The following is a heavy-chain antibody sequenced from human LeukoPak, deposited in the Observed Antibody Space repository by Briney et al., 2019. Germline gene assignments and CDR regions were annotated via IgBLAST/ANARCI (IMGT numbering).Heavy chain of an antibody. CDR2: IYYSGST. J-gene: IGHJ4*02. D-gene: IGHD2-2*01. CDR1: GGSISSGDYY. Sequence: SETLSLTCTVSGGSISSGDYYWSWIRQPPGKSLEWIGYIYYSGSTYYNPSLKSRVTISVDTSKNQFSLKLSSVTAADTAVYYCARFIREPRRVVPAPFDYWGQGTLVTVSS. CDR3: ARFIREPRRVVPAPFDY. V-gene: IGHV4-30-4*08.